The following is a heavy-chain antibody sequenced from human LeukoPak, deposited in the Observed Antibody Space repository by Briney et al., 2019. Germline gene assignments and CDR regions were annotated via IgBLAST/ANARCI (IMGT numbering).Heavy chain of an antibody. CDR1: GFTFSSYS. D-gene: IGHD5-18*01. V-gene: IGHV3-48*01. J-gene: IGHJ4*02. CDR3: VRGRGYSYGYIDY. CDR2: ISSSSSTI. Sequence: PGGSLRLSCAASGFTFSSYSMNWVRQAPGKGLEWVSYISSSSSTIYYADSVKGRFTISRDNAKNSLYLQMNSLRAEDTAVYHCVRGRGYSYGYIDYWGQGTLVAVSS.